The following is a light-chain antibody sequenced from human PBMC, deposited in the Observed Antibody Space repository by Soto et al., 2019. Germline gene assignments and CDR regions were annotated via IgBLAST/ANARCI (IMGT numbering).Light chain of an antibody. J-gene: IGKJ4*01. CDR3: QQYNNWPRALT. V-gene: IGKV3-15*01. CDR1: QSVSSN. Sequence: EIVMTPSPATLSVSPGERATLSCRASQSVSSNLAWYQQKPGQAPRLLIYGASTRATGIPARFSGSGSGTEFALTLSSLQSEYFAVYYCQQYNNWPRALTFGGGTKVDIK. CDR2: GAS.